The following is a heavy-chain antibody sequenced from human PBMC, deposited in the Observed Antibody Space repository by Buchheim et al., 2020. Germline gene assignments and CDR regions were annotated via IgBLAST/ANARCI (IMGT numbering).Heavy chain of an antibody. CDR3: APRGSTTVNY. V-gene: IGHV3-30-3*01. Sequence: QVQLEESGGGVVQPGRSLRLSCAASGFTFSSYAMHWVRQAPGKGLEWVAVISYDGSNKYYADSVKGRVTISRDNSKNTLNLQMNSLRAEDTAVYYCAPRGSTTVNYWGQGTL. D-gene: IGHD4-17*01. J-gene: IGHJ4*02. CDR2: ISYDGSNK. CDR1: GFTFSSYA.